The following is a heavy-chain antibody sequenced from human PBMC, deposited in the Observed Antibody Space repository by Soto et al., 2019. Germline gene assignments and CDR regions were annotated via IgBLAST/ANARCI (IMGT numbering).Heavy chain of an antibody. CDR3: ASGIQLWLRRINNGYSG. Sequence: QVQLVQSGAEVKKPESSVKVSCKAPGGTFSTYAISWVRQAPGQGLEWMGGIIPMFGTANYAQRSQDRVTTTADESTSTVYRELSSLRSEDTAVYFCASGIQLWLRRINNGYSGWGQGTLVTVSS. D-gene: IGHD5-18*01. V-gene: IGHV1-69*12. J-gene: IGHJ4*02. CDR2: IIPMFGTA. CDR1: GGTFSTYA.